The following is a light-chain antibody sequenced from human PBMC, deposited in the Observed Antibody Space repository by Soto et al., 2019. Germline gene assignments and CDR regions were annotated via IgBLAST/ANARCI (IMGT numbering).Light chain of an antibody. V-gene: IGLV2-14*01. CDR1: SSDVGNYKY. CDR3: TSFSTGSSYVI. CDR2: QVT. J-gene: IGLJ2*01. Sequence: QSVLTQPASVSGSPGQSITISCTGTSSDVGNYKYVSWYQEHPGKAPRLIIYQVTNRPSGVSNRFSGSKSGNTASLTISGLQAEDEADYYCTSFSTGSSYVIFGEGTKVTVL.